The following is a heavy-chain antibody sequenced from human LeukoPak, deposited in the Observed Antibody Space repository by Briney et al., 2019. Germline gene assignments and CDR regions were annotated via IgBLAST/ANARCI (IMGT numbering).Heavy chain of an antibody. V-gene: IGHV4-4*07. CDR1: GGSISSYY. CDR3: ARHHYPNLGIYYDSSGPSPPGAFDI. CDR2: IYTSGST. J-gene: IGHJ3*02. Sequence: SETLSLTCTVSGGSISSYYWSWIRQPAGKGLEWIGRIYTSGSTNYNPSLKSRVTMSVDTSKNQFSLKLSSVTAADTAVYYCARHHYPNLGIYYDSSGPSPPGAFDIWGQGTMVTVSS. D-gene: IGHD3-22*01.